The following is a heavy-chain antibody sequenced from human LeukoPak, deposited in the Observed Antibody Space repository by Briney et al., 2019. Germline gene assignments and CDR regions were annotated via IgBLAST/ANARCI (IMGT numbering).Heavy chain of an antibody. CDR3: ASQYYMAFDI. D-gene: IGHD3-10*01. V-gene: IGHV4-34*01. J-gene: IGHJ3*02. CDR2: INHSGST. Sequence: SETLSLTCAVYGGSFSGYYWSWIRQPPGKGLEWIGEINHSGSTNYNPSLESRVTISVDTSKNQFSLKLSSVTAADTAVYYCASQYYMAFDIWGQGTMVTVSS. CDR1: GGSFSGYY.